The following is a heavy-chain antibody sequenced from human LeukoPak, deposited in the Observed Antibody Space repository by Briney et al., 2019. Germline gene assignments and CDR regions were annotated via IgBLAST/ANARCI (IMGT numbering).Heavy chain of an antibody. Sequence: GGSLRLSCAASGFTFSSYSMNWVRQAQGKGLEWFSLIGGDGVSTYYADSVKGRFTISRDNSKNSLYLQMNSLRTEDTAFYYCAKDKKFWSGYYYDYWGQGTLVTVSS. CDR2: IGGDGVST. CDR3: AKDKKFWSGYYYDY. V-gene: IGHV3-43*01. D-gene: IGHD3-3*01. J-gene: IGHJ4*02. CDR1: GFTFSSYS.